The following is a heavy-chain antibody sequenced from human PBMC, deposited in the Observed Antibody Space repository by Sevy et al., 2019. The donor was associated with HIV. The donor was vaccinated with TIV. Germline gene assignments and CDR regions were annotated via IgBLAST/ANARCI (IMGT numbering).Heavy chain of an antibody. J-gene: IGHJ4*02. CDR1: GGSISSSNW. D-gene: IGHD6-13*01. Sequence: SETLSLTCAVSGGSISSSNWWSWVRQPPGKGLEWIGEIYHSGSTKYNPSLKSRVTISVDKSKNQFSLKLSSVTAADTAVYYCARLRYSSSWYHFDYWGQGTLVTVS. CDR2: IYHSGST. V-gene: IGHV4-4*02. CDR3: ARLRYSSSWYHFDY.